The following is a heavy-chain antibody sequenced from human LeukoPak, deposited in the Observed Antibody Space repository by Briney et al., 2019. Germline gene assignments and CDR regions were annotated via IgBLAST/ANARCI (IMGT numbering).Heavy chain of an antibody. Sequence: QTGGSLRLSCAASGVSFSDYGIHWVRQAPGKGLEWVAFIRFDATIKYYADSVKGRFTISRDNSKNTVYFQMNSLRPEDTAVYYCARADYYFFMDVWGKGTTVTVSS. CDR3: ARADYYFFMDV. J-gene: IGHJ6*03. D-gene: IGHD6-19*01. V-gene: IGHV3-30*02. CDR2: IRFDATIK. CDR1: GVSFSDYG.